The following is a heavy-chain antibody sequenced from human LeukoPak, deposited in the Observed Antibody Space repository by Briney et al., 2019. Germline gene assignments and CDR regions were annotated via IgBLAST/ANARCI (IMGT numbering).Heavy chain of an antibody. CDR2: ISYDGSNK. V-gene: IGHV3-30*18. CDR1: GFTFSSYG. Sequence: GRSLRLSCAASGFTFSSYGMHWVRQAPGKGLEWVAVISYDGSNKYYADPVKGRFTISRDNSKNTLYLQMNSLRAEDTAVYYCAKDLAFSSSWYKGYYYGMDVWGQGTTVTVSS. J-gene: IGHJ6*02. CDR3: AKDLAFSSSWYKGYYYGMDV. D-gene: IGHD6-13*01.